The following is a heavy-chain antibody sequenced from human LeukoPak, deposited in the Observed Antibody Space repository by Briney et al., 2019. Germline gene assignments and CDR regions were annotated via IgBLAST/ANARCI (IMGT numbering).Heavy chain of an antibody. CDR1: GYTFTGYY. Sequence: GASVKVSCKASGYTFTGYYMHWVRQAPGQGLEWMGWINPNSGGTNYAQKFQGRVTMTRDTSISTAYMELSRLRSDDTAVYYCARADIVGATPGPFDYWGQGTLVTVPS. CDR3: ARADIVGATPGPFDY. J-gene: IGHJ4*02. V-gene: IGHV1-2*02. CDR2: INPNSGGT. D-gene: IGHD1-26*01.